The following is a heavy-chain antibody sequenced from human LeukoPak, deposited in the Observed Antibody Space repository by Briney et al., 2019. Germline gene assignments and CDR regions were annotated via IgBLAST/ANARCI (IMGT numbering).Heavy chain of an antibody. CDR1: GYTFTSYG. J-gene: IGHJ4*02. Sequence: ASVKVSCKASGYTFTSYGISWVRQAPGQGLEWMGWISAYNGNTNYAQKLQGRVTMTTDTSTSTAYMELRSLRSDDTAVYYCARDSSGSPGYVWYSGSPTDYWGQGTLVTVSS. CDR3: ARDSSGSPGYVWYSGSPTDY. V-gene: IGHV1-18*01. D-gene: IGHD1-26*01. CDR2: ISAYNGNT.